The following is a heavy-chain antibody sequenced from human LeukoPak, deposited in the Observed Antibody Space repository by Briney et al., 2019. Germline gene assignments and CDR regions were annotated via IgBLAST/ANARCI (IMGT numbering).Heavy chain of an antibody. CDR1: GGSISSSSYY. Sequence: SETLSLTCTVSGGSISSSSYYWGWIRQPPGKGLEWIGSIYYSGSTYYNPSLKSRVTISVDTSKNQFPLKLSSVTAADTAVYYCAGELGLSPLYYYYYYMDVWGKGTTVTVSS. V-gene: IGHV4-39*06. J-gene: IGHJ6*03. CDR3: AGELGLSPLYYYYYYMDV. CDR2: IYYSGST. D-gene: IGHD3-16*01.